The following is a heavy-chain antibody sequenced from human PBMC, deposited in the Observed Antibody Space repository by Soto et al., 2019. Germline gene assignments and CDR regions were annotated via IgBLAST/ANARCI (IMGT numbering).Heavy chain of an antibody. V-gene: IGHV3-23*01. CDR2: ISGSGGST. CDR1: GFTFSSYA. Sequence: GSLRLSCAASGFTFSSYAMSWVRQAPGKGLEWVSAISGSGGSTYYADSVKGRFTISRDNSKNTLYLQMNSLRAEDTAVYYCAKDLAERLYYDFWSGYYTNWFDPWGQGTLVTVS. CDR3: AKDLAERLYYDFWSGYYTNWFDP. J-gene: IGHJ5*02. D-gene: IGHD3-3*01.